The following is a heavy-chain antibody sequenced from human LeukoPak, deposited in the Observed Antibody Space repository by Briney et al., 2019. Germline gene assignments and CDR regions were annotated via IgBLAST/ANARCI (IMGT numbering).Heavy chain of an antibody. CDR1: GGSISSYY. J-gene: IGHJ4*02. Sequence: SETLSLTCTVSGGSISSYYWSWIRQPPGKGLEWIGYIYYSGSTSYNPSLKSRVTISADTSKNQFSLKLSSVTAADTAVYYCARDRGNSGNNYYFDYWGQGTLVTVSS. CDR2: IYYSGST. D-gene: IGHD6-19*01. V-gene: IGHV4-59*01. CDR3: ARDRGNSGNNYYFDY.